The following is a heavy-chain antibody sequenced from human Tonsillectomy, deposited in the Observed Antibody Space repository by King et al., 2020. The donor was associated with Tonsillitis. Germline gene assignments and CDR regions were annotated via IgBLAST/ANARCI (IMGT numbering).Heavy chain of an antibody. CDR3: AKVGGGNDYGDYRDAFDI. CDR1: GFTFSNYA. J-gene: IGHJ3*02. CDR2: ISGGGGST. V-gene: IGHV3-23*04. Sequence: VQLVESGGGLVQPGGSLRLSCAASGFTFSNYAMTWVRQAPGKGLEWVSAISGGGGSTYYADSVKGRFTISRDNSKNTLYLQMNSLRAEDTAVYYCAKVGGGNDYGDYRDAFDIWGQGTMVTVSS. D-gene: IGHD4-17*01.